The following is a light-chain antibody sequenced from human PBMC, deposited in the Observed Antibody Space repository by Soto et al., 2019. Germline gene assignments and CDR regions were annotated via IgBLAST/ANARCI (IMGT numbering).Light chain of an antibody. CDR1: SSDVGGYNY. V-gene: IGLV2-14*01. CDR3: CSYAGGPYV. CDR2: EVS. Sequence: QSALTQPASVSGSPGQSITISCTGTSSDVGGYNYVSWYQQHPGKAPKLMICEVSKRPSGVSDRFSGSKSGNTASLTISGLQAEDEADYSFCSYAGGPYVFGTGTNVTVL. J-gene: IGLJ1*01.